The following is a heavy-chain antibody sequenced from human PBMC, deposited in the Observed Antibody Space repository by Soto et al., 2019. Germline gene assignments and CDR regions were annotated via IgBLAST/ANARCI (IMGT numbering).Heavy chain of an antibody. CDR1: GYTFSNYG. D-gene: IGHD3-16*01. CDR3: ARMGDVPYYYYGMDV. Sequence: QVQLVKSGAEVKKPGASVKVSCKASGYTFSNYGISWVRQAPGQGLEWMGWINGYNGNTNYAPKLQGRITMTTDTSTTTAYMELRSLRSDDTAVYYCARMGDVPYYYYGMDVWGQGTTVTVSS. J-gene: IGHJ6*02. V-gene: IGHV1-18*01. CDR2: INGYNGNT.